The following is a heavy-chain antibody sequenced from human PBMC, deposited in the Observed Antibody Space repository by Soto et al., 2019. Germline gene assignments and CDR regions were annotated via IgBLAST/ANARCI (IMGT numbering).Heavy chain of an antibody. CDR2: MNPNSGNT. Sequence: ASVKVSCKASGYTFTSYDINWVRQATGQGLGWMGWMNPNSGNTGYAQKFQGRVTMTRNTSISTAYMELSSLRSEDTAVYYCARGSLRFLEWLLYWFDPWGQGTLVTVSS. CDR3: ARGSLRFLEWLLYWFDP. CDR1: GYTFTSYD. V-gene: IGHV1-8*01. J-gene: IGHJ5*02. D-gene: IGHD3-3*01.